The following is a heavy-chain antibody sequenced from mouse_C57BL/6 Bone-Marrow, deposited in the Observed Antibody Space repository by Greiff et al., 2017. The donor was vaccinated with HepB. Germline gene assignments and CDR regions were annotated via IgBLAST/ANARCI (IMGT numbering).Heavy chain of an antibody. J-gene: IGHJ2*01. CDR3: ARITTVASFDY. CDR1: GFTFSSYG. V-gene: IGHV5-6*01. D-gene: IGHD1-1*01. CDR2: ISSGGSYT. Sequence: DVQLVESGGDLVKPGGSLKLSCAASGFTFSSYGMSWVRQTPDKRLEWVATISSGGSYTYYPDSVKGRFTISRDNAKNNLYLQMSSLKSEDTAMYYCARITTVASFDYWGQGTTLTVSS.